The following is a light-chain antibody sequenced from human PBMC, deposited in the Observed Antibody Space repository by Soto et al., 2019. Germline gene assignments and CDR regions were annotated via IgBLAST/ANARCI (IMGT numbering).Light chain of an antibody. CDR1: QTISGW. CDR2: DAS. Sequence: DIQMTPSPSSLSASVGATVTITCRASQTISGWLAWYQQRPGKAPNLLIFDASTLESGVPSRFSGSGSGTTFTLTISSLQSDEFATYYCLQYNGYYRTVGQGTKVAIK. CDR3: LQYNGYYRT. J-gene: IGKJ1*01. V-gene: IGKV1-5*01.